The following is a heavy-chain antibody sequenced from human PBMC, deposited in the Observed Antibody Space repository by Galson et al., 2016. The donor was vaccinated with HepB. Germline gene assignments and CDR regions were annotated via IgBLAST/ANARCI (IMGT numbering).Heavy chain of an antibody. D-gene: IGHD4-17*01. J-gene: IGHJ3*01. Sequence: SLRLSCAASGFTFSSYAMHWVRQAPGKGLEWLASISRDGMDRYYEDSVKGRFALSRDNSKSTHYLQMNSLRREDTAVYYCVSAVTTGRGGLYDAFGVWGQGTVVTVSS. CDR2: ISRDGMDR. CDR3: VSAVTTGRGGLYDAFGV. CDR1: GFTFSSYA. V-gene: IGHV3-30*09.